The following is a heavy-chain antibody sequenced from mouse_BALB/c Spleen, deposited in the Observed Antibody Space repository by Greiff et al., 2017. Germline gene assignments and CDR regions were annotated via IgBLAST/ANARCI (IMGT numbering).Heavy chain of an antibody. CDR2: IYPGNSDT. D-gene: IGHD2-14*01. V-gene: IGHV1-5*01. CDR1: GYSFTSYW. J-gene: IGHJ2*01. Sequence: EVQVVESGTVLARPGASVKMSCKASGYSFTSYWMHWVKQRPGQGLEWIGAIYPGNSDTSYNQKFKGKAKLTAVTSASTAYMELSSLTNEDSAVYYCTRRGYRPTFDYWGQGTTLTVSS. CDR3: TRRGYRPTFDY.